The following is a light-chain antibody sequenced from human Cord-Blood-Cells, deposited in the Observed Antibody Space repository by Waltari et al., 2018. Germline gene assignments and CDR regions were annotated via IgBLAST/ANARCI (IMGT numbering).Light chain of an antibody. CDR1: QSVSSS. CDR3: QQRSNWPPMYT. CDR2: DAS. Sequence: ELVLTQSPATLSLSPGERVTLSCRASQSVSSSLAWYQQKPGQARRRLIYDASNRATGIPARFSGSGSGTDCTLTISSLEPEDFAVYDCQQRSNWPPMYTFGQGTKLEIK. V-gene: IGKV3-11*01. J-gene: IGKJ2*01.